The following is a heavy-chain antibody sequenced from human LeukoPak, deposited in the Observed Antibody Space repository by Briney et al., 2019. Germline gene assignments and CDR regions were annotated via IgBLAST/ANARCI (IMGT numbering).Heavy chain of an antibody. J-gene: IGHJ4*02. D-gene: IGHD6-6*01. CDR3: ARGSTIAAREGPLDY. Sequence: PGGSLRLSCAASGFTFSDAWLNWVRQAPGKGLEWVSYISRSGTRIYYADSVKGRFTISRDNAKNSLYLQMNSLRAEDTAVYYCARGSTIAAREGPLDYWGQGTLVTVSS. CDR1: GFTFSDAW. V-gene: IGHV3-11*04. CDR2: ISRSGTRI.